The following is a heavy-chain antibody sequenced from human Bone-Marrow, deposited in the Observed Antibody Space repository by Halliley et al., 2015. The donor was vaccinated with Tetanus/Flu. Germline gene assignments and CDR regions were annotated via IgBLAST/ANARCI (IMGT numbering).Heavy chain of an antibody. J-gene: IGHJ1*01. CDR3: ARGDSGPCWPFQH. Sequence: TLSLTCTVSGGSISNYYWSWIRQPPGKRPEWIGYIYYSGSTIYNPSLKSRVTISVDTSKNQFTLNLISVTAADTAVYYCARGDSGPCWPFQHWGQGTLVSVSS. V-gene: IGHV4-59*01. CDR1: GGSISNYY. CDR2: IYYSGST. D-gene: IGHD1-26*01.